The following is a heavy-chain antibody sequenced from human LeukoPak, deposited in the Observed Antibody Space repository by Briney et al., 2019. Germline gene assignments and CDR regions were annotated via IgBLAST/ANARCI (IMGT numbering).Heavy chain of an antibody. Sequence: GGSLRLSCAASGFTFSGFWMHWVRQDPGKGLVCVAHISTDGTTTTYADFVKGRFTISRDNAKNTLYLQTNSLRAEDTAIYYCLRYSAGYFDWGQGTLVTVSS. CDR1: GFTFSGFW. D-gene: IGHD3-9*01. CDR2: ISTDGTTT. CDR3: LRYSAGYFD. J-gene: IGHJ4*02. V-gene: IGHV3-74*03.